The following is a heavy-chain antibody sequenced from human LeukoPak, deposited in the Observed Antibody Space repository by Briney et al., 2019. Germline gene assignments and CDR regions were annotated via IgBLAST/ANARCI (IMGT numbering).Heavy chain of an antibody. J-gene: IGHJ4*02. V-gene: IGHV4-39*02. CDR2: IYSSGST. Sequence: SETLSLTCTVSGGSISSSSYYWGWIRQPPGKGLEWIGNIYSSGSTYYNASLQSRVTISIDTSKNHFSLRLNSVTAADTAMYYCAKSGGYGLIDYWGQGTRVTVSS. CDR1: GGSISSSSYY. CDR3: AKSGGYGLIDY. D-gene: IGHD1-26*01.